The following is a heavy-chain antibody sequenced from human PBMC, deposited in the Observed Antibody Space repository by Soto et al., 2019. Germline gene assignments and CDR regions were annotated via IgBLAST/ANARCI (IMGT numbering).Heavy chain of an antibody. CDR1: GGTFSSYA. D-gene: IGHD3-22*01. CDR2: IIPIFGTA. J-gene: IGHJ3*02. Sequence: SVKVSCKASGGTFSSYAISWVRQAPGQGLEWMGGIIPIFGTANYAQKFQGRVTITADESTSTAYMELSSLRSEDTAVYYCASSVVVISYAFDIWGQETMGTVS. V-gene: IGHV1-69*13. CDR3: ASSVVVISYAFDI.